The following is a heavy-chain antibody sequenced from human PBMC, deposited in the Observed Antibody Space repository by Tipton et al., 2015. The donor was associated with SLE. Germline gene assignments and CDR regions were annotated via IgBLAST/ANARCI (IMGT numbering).Heavy chain of an antibody. D-gene: IGHD2/OR15-2a*01. V-gene: IGHV4-4*08. CDR3: ARLGSTTYLTLDVFYFDF. CDR1: GASISSYY. J-gene: IGHJ4*02. CDR2: IHPSGST. Sequence: TLSLTCTVSGASISSYYWSWIRQPPGKGLEWIGYIHPSGSTSYSPSLWSRVTISVATYKNRLSLMVNSVTAADTAVYFCARLGSTTYLTLDVFYFDFWGQGTRVTVSS.